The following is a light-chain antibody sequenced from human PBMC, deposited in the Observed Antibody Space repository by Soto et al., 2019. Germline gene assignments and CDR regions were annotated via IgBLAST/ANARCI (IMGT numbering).Light chain of an antibody. CDR3: KQYSDYYRP. V-gene: IGKV1-5*03. J-gene: IGKJ1*01. Sequence: DIQMTQSPSALSASVGDRVTITCRASQSINKWMAWYQLKPGKAPQILIYEASSLQSGVPSRLSGSGSGKEGTLTISSLQPDEVSTDFGKQYSDYYRPFGQGTKVDIK. CDR2: EAS. CDR1: QSINKW.